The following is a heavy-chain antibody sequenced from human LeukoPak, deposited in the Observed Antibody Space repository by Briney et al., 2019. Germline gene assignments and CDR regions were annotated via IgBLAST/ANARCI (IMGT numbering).Heavy chain of an antibody. CDR1: GITLSNYG. D-gene: IGHD3-10*01. V-gene: IGHV3-23*01. J-gene: IGHJ4*02. CDR2: ISDGGGSR. Sequence: GGSLRLSCAVSGITLSNYGMSWVRQAPGKGVEWVAGISDGGGSRNYADSVKGRFTISRDNPKNTLYLQMNSLRAEDTAVYFCAKRGVVIRAVIIVGFHKEAYYFDYWGQGALVTVSS. CDR3: AKRGVVIRAVIIVGFHKEAYYFDY.